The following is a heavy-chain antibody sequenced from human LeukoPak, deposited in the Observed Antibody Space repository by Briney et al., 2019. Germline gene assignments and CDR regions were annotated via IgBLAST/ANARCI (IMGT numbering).Heavy chain of an antibody. V-gene: IGHV3-23*01. CDR1: GFTFSSYS. D-gene: IGHD4-17*01. J-gene: IGHJ6*03. Sequence: PGGSLRLSCAASGFTFSSYSMNWVRQAPGKGLEWVSAISGSGGSTYYADSVKGRFTISRDNSKNTLYLQMNSLRAEDTAVYYCAKSDRGTVTTYAYYYYMDVWGKGTAVTISS. CDR3: AKSDRGTVTTYAYYYYMDV. CDR2: ISGSGGST.